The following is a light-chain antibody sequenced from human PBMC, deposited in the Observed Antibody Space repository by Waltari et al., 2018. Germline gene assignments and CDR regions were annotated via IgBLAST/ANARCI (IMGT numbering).Light chain of an antibody. CDR3: QQYYSTPPT. Sequence: DIVMTQSPDSLAVSLGERATINCKSTQSVLYSPNNKNYLAWYQQKPGQPPKLLIYWASTRESGVPDRFSGSGSGTDFTLTISSLQAEDVAVYYCQQYYSTPPTFGQGTKVEIK. J-gene: IGKJ1*01. CDR2: WAS. V-gene: IGKV4-1*01. CDR1: QSVLYSPNNKNY.